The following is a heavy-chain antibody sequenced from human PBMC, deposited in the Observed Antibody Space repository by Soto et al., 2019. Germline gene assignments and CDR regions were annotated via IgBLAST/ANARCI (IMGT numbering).Heavy chain of an antibody. CDR1: GCSVTTYG. J-gene: IGHJ6*02. CDR2: ISGYNGNT. CDR3: AREGPAPYYYYGMDV. Sequence: QVQLVQSRGEVKKPGASVKVSCKTSGCSVTTYGISWVRQAPGQGLEWMGWISGYNGNTNYAQNLQGRVTMTTDTSTSTAYMELRSLRSDDTAVYYCAREGPAPYYYYGMDVWGQGSTVTVSS. V-gene: IGHV1-18*01.